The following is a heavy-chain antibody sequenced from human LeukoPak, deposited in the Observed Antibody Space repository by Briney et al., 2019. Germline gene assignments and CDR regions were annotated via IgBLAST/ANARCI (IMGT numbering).Heavy chain of an antibody. J-gene: IGHJ4*02. CDR1: GFTFSAYA. Sequence: GGSLRLSCAASGFTFSAYAMSWVRQAPGKGLEWVSGMSGNGSTTYYADSVKGRFTISRDNSKNTLYLQMNSLRAEDTAVYYCARRDYYDSSGYSPLFDYWGQGTLVTVSS. CDR3: ARRDYYDSSGYSPLFDY. CDR2: MSGNGSTT. D-gene: IGHD3-22*01. V-gene: IGHV3-23*01.